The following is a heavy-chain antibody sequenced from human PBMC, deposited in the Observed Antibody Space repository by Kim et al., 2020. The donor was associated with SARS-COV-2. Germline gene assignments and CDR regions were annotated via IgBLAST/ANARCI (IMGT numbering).Heavy chain of an antibody. J-gene: IGHJ5*02. V-gene: IGHV4-34*01. Sequence: LKSRVTISVDTSKNQFSLKLSSVTAADTAVYYCARGHYDSSGSLPNWFDPWGQGTLVTVSS. CDR3: ARGHYDSSGSLPNWFDP. D-gene: IGHD3-22*01.